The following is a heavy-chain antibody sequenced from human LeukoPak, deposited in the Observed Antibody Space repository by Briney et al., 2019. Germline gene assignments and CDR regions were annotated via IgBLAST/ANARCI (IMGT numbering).Heavy chain of an antibody. V-gene: IGHV3-23*01. CDR1: GFTFSSYA. J-gene: IGHJ4*02. CDR3: AKDISGSYRATDY. Sequence: GGSLRLSCAASGFTFSSYAMSWVRQAPGKGLEWVSSISDSGGRTYYADSVKGRFTISRDNSKNTLYLQMNSLRAEDTAVYYCAKDISGSYRATDYWGQGTLVTVSS. D-gene: IGHD1-26*01. CDR2: ISDSGGRT.